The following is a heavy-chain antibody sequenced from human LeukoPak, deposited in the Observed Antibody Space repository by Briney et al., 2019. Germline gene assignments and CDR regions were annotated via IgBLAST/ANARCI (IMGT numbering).Heavy chain of an antibody. CDR3: ARDLTASGSFDY. J-gene: IGHJ4*02. D-gene: IGHD3-9*01. CDR1: GFTISNYW. Sequence: PGGSLKLSCAASGFTISNYWMTWLRQAPGKGLEWVANIRRDGALEYYLDSVQGRFSISRDNAKNSFFLQMNSLRADDTAFYYCARDLTASGSFDYWGQGTLVTVSS. CDR2: IRRDGALE. V-gene: IGHV3-7*04.